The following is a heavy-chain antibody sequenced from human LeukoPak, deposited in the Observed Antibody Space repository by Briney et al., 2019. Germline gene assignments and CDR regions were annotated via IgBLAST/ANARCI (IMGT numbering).Heavy chain of an antibody. V-gene: IGHV1-2*02. J-gene: IGHJ6*02. CDR3: ARDLGIVATINHYYYGMDV. Sequence: GASVKVSCKASGYTFTSYYMHWVRQVPGQGLEWMGWINPNSGGTNYAQKFQGRVTMTRDTSISTAYMDLSRLRSDDTAVYYCARDLGIVATINHYYYGMDVWGQGTTVTVSS. D-gene: IGHD5-12*01. CDR1: GYTFTSYY. CDR2: INPNSGGT.